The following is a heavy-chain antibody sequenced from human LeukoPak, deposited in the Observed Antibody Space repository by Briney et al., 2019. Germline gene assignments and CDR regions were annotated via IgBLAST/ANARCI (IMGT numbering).Heavy chain of an antibody. Sequence: GASVKVSCKASGYTFTSYGISWVRQAPGQGLEWMGWISAYNGNTNYAQKLQGRVTITRDTSASTAYMELSSLRSEDTAVYYCARVQYYYDSSGYYPPAGFDYWGQGTLVTVSS. D-gene: IGHD3-22*01. V-gene: IGHV1-18*01. CDR3: ARVQYYYDSSGYYPPAGFDY. CDR1: GYTFTSYG. CDR2: ISAYNGNT. J-gene: IGHJ4*02.